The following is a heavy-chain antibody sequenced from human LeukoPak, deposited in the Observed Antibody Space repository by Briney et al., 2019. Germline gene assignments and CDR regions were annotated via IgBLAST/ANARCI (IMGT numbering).Heavy chain of an antibody. CDR3: ARARGATLSYHYFDY. CDR1: GFTFSSYA. Sequence: GGSLRLSCSASGFTFSSYAMHWVRQAPGKGLEYVSAISSNGGSTYYADSVKGRFTISRDNAKNSLYLQMNSLRDEDTAVYYCARARGATLSYHYFDYWGQGALVTVSS. CDR2: ISSNGGST. D-gene: IGHD1-26*01. V-gene: IGHV3-64*04. J-gene: IGHJ4*02.